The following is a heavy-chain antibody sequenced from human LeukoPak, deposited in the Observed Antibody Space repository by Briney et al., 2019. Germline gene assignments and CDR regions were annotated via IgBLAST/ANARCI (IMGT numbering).Heavy chain of an antibody. V-gene: IGHV3-30*18. D-gene: IGHD2-2*01. J-gene: IGHJ4*01. CDR2: ISYDGSNK. CDR1: GFTFSSYG. Sequence: GGSLRLSCAASGFTFSSYGMHWVRQAPGKGLEWVAVISYDGSNKYYADSVKGRFTISRDNSKNTLYLQMNSLRAEDTAVYYCAKDLAAAMFYWGHGTLVTVSS. CDR3: AKDLAAAMFY.